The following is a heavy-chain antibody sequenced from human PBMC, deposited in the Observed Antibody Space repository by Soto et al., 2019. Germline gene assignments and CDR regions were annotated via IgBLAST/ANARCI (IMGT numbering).Heavy chain of an antibody. CDR3: ARGSADYDFWSGRKDLDY. CDR2: ISYDGSNK. J-gene: IGHJ4*02. Sequence: GGSLRLSCAASGFTFSSYAMHWVRQAPGKGLEWVAVISYDGSNKYYADSVKGRFTISRDNSKNTLYLQMNSLRAEDTAVYYCARGSADYDFWSGRKDLDYWGQGTLVTVSS. D-gene: IGHD3-3*01. V-gene: IGHV3-30-3*01. CDR1: GFTFSSYA.